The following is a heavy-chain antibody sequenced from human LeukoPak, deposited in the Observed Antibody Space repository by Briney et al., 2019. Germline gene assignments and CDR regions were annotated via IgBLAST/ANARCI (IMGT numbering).Heavy chain of an antibody. CDR2: IYYSGST. V-gene: IGHV4-59*08. J-gene: IGHJ3*02. Sequence: SETLSLTCTVSGGSISSYYWSWIRQPPGKGLEWIGYIYYSGSTNYNPSLKSRVTISVDTSKNQFSLKLSSVTAADTAVYYCARRGGGYFNDAFDIWGQGTMVTVSS. D-gene: IGHD2-21*02. CDR3: ARRGGGYFNDAFDI. CDR1: GGSISSYY.